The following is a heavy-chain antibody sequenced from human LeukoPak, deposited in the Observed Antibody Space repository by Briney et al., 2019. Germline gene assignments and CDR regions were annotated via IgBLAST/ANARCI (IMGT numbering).Heavy chain of an antibody. CDR1: GGSISSSNW. CDR2: IYHSGST. V-gene: IGHV4-4*02. Sequence: SETLSLTCTVSGGSISSSNWWSWVRQPPGKGLEWIGEIYHSGSTNYNPSLKSRVTISVDKSKNQFPLKLSSVTAADTAVYYCARSRASSSWYDWWFDPWGQGTLVTVSS. D-gene: IGHD6-13*01. CDR3: ARSRASSSWYDWWFDP. J-gene: IGHJ5*02.